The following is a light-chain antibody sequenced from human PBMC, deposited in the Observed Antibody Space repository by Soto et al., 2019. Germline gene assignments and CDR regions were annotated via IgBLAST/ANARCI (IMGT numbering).Light chain of an antibody. V-gene: IGKV3-15*01. J-gene: IGKJ2*01. Sequence: EIVMTQSPATLSVSPGERATLSCRASQSVSSNLAWYQQKPGQSPRLVIYGASTRATGIPARFSGSGSGTEFTLTISSLQSEDFAVYYCQQYNDWPPPYTFGQGTKLEIK. CDR1: QSVSSN. CDR3: QQYNDWPPPYT. CDR2: GAS.